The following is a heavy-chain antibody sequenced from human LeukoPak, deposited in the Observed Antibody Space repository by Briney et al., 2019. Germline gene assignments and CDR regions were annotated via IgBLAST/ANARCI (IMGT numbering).Heavy chain of an antibody. J-gene: IGHJ5*02. CDR2: MYYSGST. V-gene: IGHV4-30-4*01. Sequence: SQTLSLTCTVSGGSISSGDYCWSWIRQPPGKGLEWIAYMYYSGSTYYNPSLKSRVTMSADTSKNQLSLKLSSVTAADTAVYYCARPYYYDSRIDPWGQGILVTVSS. CDR1: GGSISSGDYC. D-gene: IGHD3-22*01. CDR3: ARPYYYDSRIDP.